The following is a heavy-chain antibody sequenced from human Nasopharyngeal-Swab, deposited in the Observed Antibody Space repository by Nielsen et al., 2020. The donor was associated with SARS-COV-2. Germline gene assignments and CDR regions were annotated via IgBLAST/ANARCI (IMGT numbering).Heavy chain of an antibody. CDR2: ISGSGGST. Sequence: GGSLRLSCAASGFTFSSYAMSWVRQAPGKGLEWVSAISGSGGSTYYADSVKDRFTISRDNSKNTLYLQMNSLRAEDTAVYYCAKDLLAYDILTGYSSWGQGTLVTVSS. CDR1: GFTFSSYA. J-gene: IGHJ4*02. CDR3: AKDLLAYDILTGYSS. D-gene: IGHD3-9*01. V-gene: IGHV3-23*01.